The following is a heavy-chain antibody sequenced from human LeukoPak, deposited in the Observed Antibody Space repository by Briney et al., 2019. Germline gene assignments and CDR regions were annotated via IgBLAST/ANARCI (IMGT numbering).Heavy chain of an antibody. V-gene: IGHV3-74*01. CDR3: AREGGSYSNYFDY. CDR2: IYSDGIST. J-gene: IGHJ4*02. Sequence: PGGSLRLSCAASGFTFSSYWMHWVRQAPGKGLVWVSRIYSDGISTSYADSVKGRFTISRDNAKNTLYLQMNSLKAEGTAIYYCAREGGSYSNYFDYWGQGTLVTVSS. D-gene: IGHD1-26*01. CDR1: GFTFSSYW.